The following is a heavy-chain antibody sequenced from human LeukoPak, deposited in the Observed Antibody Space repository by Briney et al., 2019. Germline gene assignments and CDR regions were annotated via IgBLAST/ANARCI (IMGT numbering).Heavy chain of an antibody. CDR1: GGSISSYY. V-gene: IGHV4-59*01. Sequence: TSETLSLTCTVSGGSISSYYWSWIRQPPGKGLEWIGYIYYSGSTNYNPSLKSRVTISVDTSKNQFSLKLSSVTAADTAVYYCARGGYYYGSGSLNWFDPWGQGTLVTVSS. D-gene: IGHD3-10*01. CDR3: ARGGYYYGSGSLNWFDP. J-gene: IGHJ5*02. CDR2: IYYSGST.